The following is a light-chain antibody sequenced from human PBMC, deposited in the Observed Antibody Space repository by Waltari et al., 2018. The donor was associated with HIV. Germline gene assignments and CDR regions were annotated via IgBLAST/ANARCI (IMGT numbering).Light chain of an antibody. J-gene: IGKJ4*01. CDR1: QSVSSY. CDR2: DST. V-gene: IGKV3-11*01. Sequence: EIVLTQSPATLSLSQGERATLSCRASQSVSSYLAWYQQKPGQAPRLLIYDSTPRATGIPARFSGSGSTTDFTLTISSLEPEDFGVYYCQQRHNWPPLTFGGGTKVEIK. CDR3: QQRHNWPPLT.